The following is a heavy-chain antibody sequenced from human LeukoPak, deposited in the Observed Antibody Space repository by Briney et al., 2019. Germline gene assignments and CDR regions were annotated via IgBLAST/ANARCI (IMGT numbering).Heavy chain of an antibody. Sequence: GGSLRLSCAASGFTFSTYAMSWVRQTPGKGLEWLSTIGGGGRDTFYADSVKGRFTVSRDNSKNTLYLQMSSLRAEDTAVYFCAKNRGANYYNYYMDVWGKGTTVTVSS. J-gene: IGHJ6*03. CDR2: IGGGGRDT. CDR3: AKNRGANYYNYYMDV. V-gene: IGHV3-23*01. CDR1: GFTFSTYA. D-gene: IGHD4/OR15-4a*01.